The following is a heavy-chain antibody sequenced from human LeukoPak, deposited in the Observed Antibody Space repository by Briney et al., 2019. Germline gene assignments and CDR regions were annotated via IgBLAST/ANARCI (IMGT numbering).Heavy chain of an antibody. Sequence: PGGSLRLSCVSSGFPFSRYWMNWVRQAPGKGLEWVSRISPDGSTTTYADSVEGRFTISRDNAKDTLYLQMNSLGADDTSVYFCARDPGTTCRDWYFDLWGPGTLVTVSS. J-gene: IGHJ2*01. CDR2: ISPDGSTT. V-gene: IGHV3-74*01. D-gene: IGHD2/OR15-2a*01. CDR3: ARDPGTTCRDWYFDL. CDR1: GFPFSRYW.